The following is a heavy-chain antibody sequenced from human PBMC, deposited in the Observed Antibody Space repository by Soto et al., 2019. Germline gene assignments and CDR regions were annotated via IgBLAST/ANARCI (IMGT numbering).Heavy chain of an antibody. CDR1: GGSFSGYY. CDR2: INHSGST. Sequence: PSETLSLTCAVYGGSFSGYYWSWIRQPPGKGLEWIGEINHSGSTNYNPSLKSRVTISVDTSKNQFSLKLSSVTAADTAVYYCAEGYGETPFDYWGQGTLVTVSS. V-gene: IGHV4-34*01. J-gene: IGHJ4*02. CDR3: AEGYGETPFDY. D-gene: IGHD4-17*01.